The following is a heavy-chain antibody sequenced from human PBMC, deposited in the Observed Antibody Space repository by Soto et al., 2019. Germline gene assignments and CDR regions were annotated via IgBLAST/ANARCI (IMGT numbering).Heavy chain of an antibody. CDR1: GFTFSSYA. Sequence: QVQLVESGGGVVQPGRSLRLSCAASGFTFSSYAMHWVRQAPGKGLEWVAVISYDGSNKHYADSVKGRFTISRDNSKNTLYLQMNSLRAEDTAVYYCATPGGYDSSGGGGYFQHWGQGTLVTVSS. V-gene: IGHV3-30-3*01. CDR2: ISYDGSNK. J-gene: IGHJ1*01. CDR3: ATPGGYDSSGGGGYFQH. D-gene: IGHD3-22*01.